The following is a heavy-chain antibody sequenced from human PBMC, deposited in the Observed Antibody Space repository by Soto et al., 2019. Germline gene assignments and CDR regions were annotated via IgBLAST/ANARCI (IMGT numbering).Heavy chain of an antibody. V-gene: IGHV3-21*01. J-gene: IGHJ3*02. CDR1: GFTFSSYS. CDR3: AREDSHDAFDI. D-gene: IGHD2-15*01. CDR2: ISSSSSYI. Sequence: EVQLVESGGGLVKPGGSLRLSCAASGFTFSSYSMNWVRQAPGKGLEWVSSISSSSSYIYYADSVKGQFTISRDNAKNSLSLQMNSLIAVDTAVYYCAREDSHDAFDIWGQGTMVTVSS.